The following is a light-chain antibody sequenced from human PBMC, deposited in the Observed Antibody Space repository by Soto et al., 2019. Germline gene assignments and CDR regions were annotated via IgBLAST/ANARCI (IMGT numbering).Light chain of an antibody. CDR1: SSDVGTYNL. CDR3: CSYVGSSTYV. Sequence: QSVLTQPASVSGSPGQSITISCTGTSSDVGTYNLVSWYQQHSGKAPKLMVYEGTKRPSGVSNRFSGSKSGNTASLTISGLQAEEEADYYCCSYVGSSTYVFGTGTKVTVL. J-gene: IGLJ1*01. V-gene: IGLV2-23*01. CDR2: EGT.